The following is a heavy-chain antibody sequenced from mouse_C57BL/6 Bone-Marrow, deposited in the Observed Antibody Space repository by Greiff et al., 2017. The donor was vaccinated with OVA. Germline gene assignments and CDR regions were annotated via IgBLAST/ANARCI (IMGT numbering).Heavy chain of an antibody. CDR2: ISYDGSN. CDR3: ARAVYDGYYYFDY. Sequence: ESGPGLVKPSQSLSLTCSVTGYSITSGYYWNWIRQFPGNKLEWMGYISYDGSNNYNPSLQNRISITRDKSKNKWFLKLNSVTTEDTATYYCARAVYDGYYYFDYWGQGTTLTVSS. D-gene: IGHD2-3*01. CDR1: GYSITSGYY. J-gene: IGHJ2*01. V-gene: IGHV3-6*01.